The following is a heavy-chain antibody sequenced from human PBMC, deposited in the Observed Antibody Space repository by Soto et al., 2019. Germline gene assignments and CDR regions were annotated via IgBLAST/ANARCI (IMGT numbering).Heavy chain of an antibody. D-gene: IGHD3-10*01. CDR3: ATRGFGIFHGLVDT. V-gene: IGHV4-61*08. J-gene: IGHJ6*02. CDR2: ISNSGYT. CDR1: GGYISSGGYS. Sequence: SETLSLTCAVSGGYISSGGYSWSWIRQPPGKGLEWIGYISNSGYTSYNPSLKSRVIISVDTSKNQFSLKLTSVTAADTAVYYCATRGFGIFHGLVDTWGQGTTVTVSS.